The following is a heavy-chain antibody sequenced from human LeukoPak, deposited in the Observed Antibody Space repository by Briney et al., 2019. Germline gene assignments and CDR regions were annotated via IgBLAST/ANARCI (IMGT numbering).Heavy chain of an antibody. CDR1: GYTFTGYY. V-gene: IGHV1-2*06. CDR2: INPNSGGT. Sequence: ASVKVSCTASGYTFTGYYMHWVRQAPGQGLEWMGRINPNSGGTNYAQKFQGRVTMTRDTSISTAYMELSRLRSDDTAVYYCARQSSGWTFDYWGQGTLVTVSS. D-gene: IGHD6-19*01. J-gene: IGHJ4*02. CDR3: ARQSSGWTFDY.